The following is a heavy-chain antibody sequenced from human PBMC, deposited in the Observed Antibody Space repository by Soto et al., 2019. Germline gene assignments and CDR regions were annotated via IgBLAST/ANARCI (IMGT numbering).Heavy chain of an antibody. D-gene: IGHD3-22*01. CDR2: IYPGDSDT. CDR1: GYSFTNFW. V-gene: IGHV5-51*01. Sequence: GESLKISCKGSGYSFTNFWIGWVRQMPGKGLEWMGIIYPGDSDTRYSPSFQGQVTISADKSISTAYLQWTSLKASDTAMYYCARRDDSRTSWAFDIWGQGTMVTVS. CDR3: ARRDDSRTSWAFDI. J-gene: IGHJ3*02.